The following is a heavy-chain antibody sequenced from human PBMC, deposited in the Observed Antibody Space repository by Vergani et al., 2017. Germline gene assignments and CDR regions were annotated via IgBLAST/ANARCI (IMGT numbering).Heavy chain of an antibody. D-gene: IGHD3-10*01. Sequence: QVQLVESGGGVVQPGRSLRLSCAASGFTFNQYGMHWVRQAPGKGLEWVAVISNDGSKKYYADSVKGRFTISRDNSKNTLDLQMNSLRTHDTAVYYCAKAGSVTSGSLQYNFYMDVWGKGTTVTVS. J-gene: IGHJ6*03. CDR1: GFTFNQYG. CDR2: ISNDGSKK. V-gene: IGHV3-30*18. CDR3: AKAGSVTSGSLQYNFYMDV.